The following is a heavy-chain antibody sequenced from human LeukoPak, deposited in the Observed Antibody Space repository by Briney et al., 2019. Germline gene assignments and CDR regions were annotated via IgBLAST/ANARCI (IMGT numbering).Heavy chain of an antibody. V-gene: IGHV5-51*01. Sequence: PGESLKISCQGFGYSFTSYWIGWVRQMPGKGMEWMGVIYPGDSRIRYNPSFQGQVTISDDKSISTAYLQWVSLKASDTAMYYCACRDLSSTWSFPWGQGTLVTVSS. D-gene: IGHD6-13*01. CDR1: GYSFTSYW. CDR2: IYPGDSRI. J-gene: IGHJ5*02. CDR3: ACRDLSSTWSFP.